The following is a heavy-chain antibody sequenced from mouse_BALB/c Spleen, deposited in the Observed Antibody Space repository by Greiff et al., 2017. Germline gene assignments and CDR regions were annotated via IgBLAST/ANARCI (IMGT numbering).Heavy chain of an antibody. CDR3: RYGDGMDY. V-gene: IGHV14-4*02. CDR2: IDPENGDT. D-gene: IGHD2-14*01. Sequence: VQLKQSGAELVRSGASVKLSCTASGFNIKDYYMHWVKQRPEQGLEWIGWIDPENGDTEYAPKFQGKATMTADTSSNTAYLPLSSLTSEDTAVYYGRYGDGMDYWGQGTSVTVSS. CDR1: GFNIKDYY. J-gene: IGHJ4*01.